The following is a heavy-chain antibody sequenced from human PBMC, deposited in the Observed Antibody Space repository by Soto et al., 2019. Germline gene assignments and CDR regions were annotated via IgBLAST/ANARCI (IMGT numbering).Heavy chain of an antibody. D-gene: IGHD3-22*01. J-gene: IGHJ3*02. CDR2: MNPNSGNT. CDR3: ARGFYYYDSSGYYLVRAFDT. CDR1: VYTFTSYD. Sequence: XSVKVSCEASVYTFTSYDIKWVRQATGQGLEWMGWMNPNSGNTGYAQKFQGRVTMTRNTSISTAYMELSSLRSEDTAVYYCARGFYYYDSSGYYLVRAFDTWGQGSMVTVSS. V-gene: IGHV1-8*01.